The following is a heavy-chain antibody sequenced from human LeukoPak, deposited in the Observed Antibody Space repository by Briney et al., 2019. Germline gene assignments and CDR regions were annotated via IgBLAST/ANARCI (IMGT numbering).Heavy chain of an antibody. D-gene: IGHD1-26*01. CDR3: ARVLPRTGGATRLRRPELNWFDP. J-gene: IGHJ5*02. CDR2: INHSGST. V-gene: IGHV4-34*01. Sequence: PSETLSLTCAVYGGSFSGYYWSWIRQPPGEGLEWIGEINHSGSTNYNPSLKSRVTISVGTSKNQFSLKLSSVTAADTAVYYCARVLPRTGGATRLRRPELNWFDPWGQGTLVTVSS. CDR1: GGSFSGYY.